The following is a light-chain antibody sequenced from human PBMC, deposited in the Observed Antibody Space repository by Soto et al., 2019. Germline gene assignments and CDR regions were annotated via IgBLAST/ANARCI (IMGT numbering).Light chain of an antibody. CDR1: QGVNNY. CDR2: AAS. V-gene: IGKV1-17*03. J-gene: IGKJ4*01. Sequence: DIQMTQSPSAMSASVGDTVTITCRASQGVNNYLAWFQQKPGKVPQRLIYAASSLQSGVPSRFSGSGSGTEFTLTIKSLQHEDFATYYCLQNFAYPLTFGGGTKVDIK. CDR3: LQNFAYPLT.